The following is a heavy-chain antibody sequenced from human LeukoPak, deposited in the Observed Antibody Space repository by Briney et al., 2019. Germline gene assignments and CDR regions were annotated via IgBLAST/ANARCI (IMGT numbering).Heavy chain of an antibody. CDR1: GGSISSYY. CDR2: IYYSGST. J-gene: IGHJ6*03. V-gene: IGHV4-59*01. D-gene: IGHD3-22*01. Sequence: SETLSLTCTVSGGSISSYYWSWIRQPPGKGLEWIGYIYYSGSTNYNPSLKSRVTISVDTSKNQFSLKLSSVTAAHTAVYFCARHVFYYDSSGYHYFYYMDVWGKGTTVTISS. CDR3: ARHVFYYDSSGYHYFYYMDV.